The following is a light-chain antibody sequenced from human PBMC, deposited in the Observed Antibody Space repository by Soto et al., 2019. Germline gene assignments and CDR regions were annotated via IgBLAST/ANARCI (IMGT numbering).Light chain of an antibody. V-gene: IGKV2-28*01. Sequence: DIVMTQSPLSLPVTPGEPASISCRSSQSLLHSNGYNYLDWYLQKPGQSPQLLIYLGSNRASGVPDRFSGSGSGTDFTLKISRVEAEDVGVYYCMQALPTPTFCQGTKLEIK. J-gene: IGKJ2*01. CDR2: LGS. CDR3: MQALPTPT. CDR1: QSLLHSNGYNY.